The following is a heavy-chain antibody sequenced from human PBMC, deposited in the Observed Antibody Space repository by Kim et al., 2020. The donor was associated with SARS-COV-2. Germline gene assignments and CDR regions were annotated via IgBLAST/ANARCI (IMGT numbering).Heavy chain of an antibody. J-gene: IGHJ4*02. V-gene: IGHV3-23*01. Sequence: DSMKARFTISRDNAQNTLFLQMDSLRVEDTAVYYCARGRCGSGSEFNVGDYWGPGILVTVSS. CDR3: ARGRCGSGSEFNVGDY. D-gene: IGHD3-10*01.